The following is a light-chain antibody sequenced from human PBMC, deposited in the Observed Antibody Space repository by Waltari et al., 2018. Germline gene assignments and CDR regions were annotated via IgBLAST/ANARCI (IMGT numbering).Light chain of an antibody. CDR2: YDS. J-gene: IGLJ1*01. CDR1: NIESKS. CDR3: QVWDANTDPGV. V-gene: IGLV3-21*04. Sequence: SYVLTQPPSVSVAPGKTASITCGGNNIESKSVHWYQQKPGQAPILDISYDSDRPSGIPGRFAGSNSGNTATLTISRVEAGDEADYYCQVWDANTDPGVFGTGTEVTVL.